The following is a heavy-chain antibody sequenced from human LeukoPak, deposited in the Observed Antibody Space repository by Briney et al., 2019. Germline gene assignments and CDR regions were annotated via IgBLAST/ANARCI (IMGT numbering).Heavy chain of an antibody. CDR1: GFTFTNAW. CDR2: IKSKTDGGAT. J-gene: IGHJ4*02. Sequence: PGGSLRLSCAASGFTFTNAWMSWVRQAPGKGLEWVGRIKSKTDGGATDYAASVKGRFTISRDDSKNTLYLQMNSLETEDTAVYYCTNTVVVVASTGFDYWGQGTLVTVSS. V-gene: IGHV3-15*01. CDR3: TNTVVVVASTGFDY. D-gene: IGHD2-15*01.